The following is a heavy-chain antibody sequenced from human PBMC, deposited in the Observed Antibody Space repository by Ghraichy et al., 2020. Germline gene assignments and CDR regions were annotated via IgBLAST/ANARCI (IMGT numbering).Heavy chain of an antibody. J-gene: IGHJ4*02. V-gene: IGHV3-23*01. CDR3: AKYRGTAMAYYFDY. D-gene: IGHD5-18*01. Sequence: SCAASGFTFSSYAMSWVRQAPGKGLEWVSAISRSGGSTYYADSVKGRFTISRDNSKNTLYLQMNSLRAEDTAVYYCAKYRGTAMAYYFDYWGQGTLVTVSS. CDR1: GFTFSSYA. CDR2: ISRSGGST.